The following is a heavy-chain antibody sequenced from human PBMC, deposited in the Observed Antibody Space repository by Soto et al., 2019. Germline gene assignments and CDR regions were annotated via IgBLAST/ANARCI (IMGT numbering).Heavy chain of an antibody. Sequence: QVQLVESGGGVVQPGRSLRLSCAASGFTFSSYGMHWVRQAPGKGLEWVAVTWYDGSNKYYADTVKGRFTISRDNSKKTVYRKMNSLRDVDTAVYYCASDLISYELHSRPDYWGQGTLVTVSS. D-gene: IGHD5-18*01. CDR1: GFTFSSYG. CDR2: TWYDGSNK. V-gene: IGHV3-33*01. J-gene: IGHJ4*02. CDR3: ASDLISYELHSRPDY.